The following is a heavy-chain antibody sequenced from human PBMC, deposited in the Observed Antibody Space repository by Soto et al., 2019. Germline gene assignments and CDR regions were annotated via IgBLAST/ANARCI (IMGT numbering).Heavy chain of an antibody. CDR3: ARDQSIVMIVVAKNEAFDL. V-gene: IGHV1-18*01. D-gene: IGHD3-22*01. CDR2: ISVYNGNT. J-gene: IGHJ3*01. CDR1: GYSFPSYG. Sequence: QVQLVQSGAEVKKPGASVKVSCKASGYSFPSYGISWVRQAPGQGLEWMGWISVYNGNTNYAQKFQGRVSMTTDTSTSTAYMELRSLRSDDTAVYYCARDQSIVMIVVAKNEAFDLWGQGTMVTVSS.